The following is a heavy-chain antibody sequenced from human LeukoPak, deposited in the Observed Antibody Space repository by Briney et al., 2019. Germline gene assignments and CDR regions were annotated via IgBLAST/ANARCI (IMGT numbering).Heavy chain of an antibody. Sequence: PGGSLRLSCAASGFTFSNYAMSWVRQAPGRGLEWVSVISGSGGSTYYADSVKGRFTISRDNSKNTLNLQMNSLRAEDTAVYYCAKDYRVDSSGYLDYWGRGTLVTVSS. CDR1: GFTFSNYA. CDR3: AKDYRVDSSGYLDY. CDR2: ISGSGGST. J-gene: IGHJ4*02. D-gene: IGHD3-22*01. V-gene: IGHV3-23*01.